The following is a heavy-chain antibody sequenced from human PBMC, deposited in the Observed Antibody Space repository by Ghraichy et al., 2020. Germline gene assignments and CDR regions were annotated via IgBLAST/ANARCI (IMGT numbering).Heavy chain of an antibody. CDR2: ISYDGSNK. J-gene: IGHJ5*02. CDR1: GFTFSSYA. Sequence: LSLTCAASGFTFSSYAMHWVRQAPGKGLEWVAVISYDGSNKYYADSVKGRFTISRDNSKNTLYLQMNSLRAEDTAVYYCASMEAIVGATDTGEYNWFDPWGQGTLVTVSS. V-gene: IGHV3-30*04. CDR3: ASMEAIVGATDTGEYNWFDP. D-gene: IGHD1-26*01.